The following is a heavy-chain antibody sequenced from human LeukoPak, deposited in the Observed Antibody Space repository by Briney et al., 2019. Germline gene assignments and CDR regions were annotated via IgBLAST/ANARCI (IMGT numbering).Heavy chain of an antibody. CDR3: IRDDGNYGIDY. CDR2: IKSDGTYT. J-gene: IGHJ4*02. D-gene: IGHD1-7*01. CDR1: GFTFSSYW. Sequence: GGSLRLSCAASGFTFSSYWMHWVRQAPGKGLVWVSRIKSDGTYTDYMDSVKGRFTISRDNAKNTLFLQMNSLRADDTAVYYCIRDDGNYGIDYWGQGTLVTVSS. V-gene: IGHV3-74*01.